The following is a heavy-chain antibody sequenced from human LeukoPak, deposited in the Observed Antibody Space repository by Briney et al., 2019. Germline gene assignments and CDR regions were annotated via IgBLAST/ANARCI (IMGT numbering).Heavy chain of an antibody. J-gene: IGHJ4*02. CDR1: GFSLSGYW. CDR2: NNGDGSTT. V-gene: IGHV3-74*01. D-gene: IGHD2-2*01. Sequence: AGGSLRLSCVASGFSLSGYWMYWVRQAPGKGLMYISRNNGDGSTTNYADVVKGRFTMSRDNVKNTLYLQMNNLRAEDTAVYYCVSFYETYWGRGTLVTVSS. CDR3: VSFYETY.